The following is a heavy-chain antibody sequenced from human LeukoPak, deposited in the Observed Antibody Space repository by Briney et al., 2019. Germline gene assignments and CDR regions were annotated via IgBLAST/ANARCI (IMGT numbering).Heavy chain of an antibody. J-gene: IGHJ4*02. CDR3: SRESGAFCPFGY. V-gene: IGHV4-4*02. Sequence: SGTLSLTCGVSGGSISGTNWWSWVRQPPGQGLEWIGEISLTGQTNYNPSLKGRVTMSLDKSSNQLSLNLTSVTAADTATYYCSRESGAFCPFGYWGQGTLVIVSS. CDR2: ISLTGQT. D-gene: IGHD1-26*01. CDR1: GGSISGTNW.